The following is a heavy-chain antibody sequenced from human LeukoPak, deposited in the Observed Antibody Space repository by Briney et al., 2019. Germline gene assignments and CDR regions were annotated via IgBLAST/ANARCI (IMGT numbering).Heavy chain of an antibody. D-gene: IGHD3-16*01. V-gene: IGHV3-21*05. CDR1: GFTFTSYT. Sequence: PGGSLRLSCAAFGFTFTSYTMNWVRQAPGKGLEWISYISSSSSYIYYADSVKGRFTISRDNAKNSLYLQMNSLRAEDTAVYYCARVGEQDAFDIWGQGTMVTVSS. J-gene: IGHJ3*02. CDR3: ARVGEQDAFDI. CDR2: ISSSSSYI.